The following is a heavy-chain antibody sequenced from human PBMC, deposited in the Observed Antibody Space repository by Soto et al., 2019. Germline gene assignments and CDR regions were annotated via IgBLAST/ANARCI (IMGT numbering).Heavy chain of an antibody. J-gene: IGHJ6*03. CDR1: GFTFSSYA. V-gene: IGHV3-23*01. Sequence: GGSLRLSCAASGFTFSSYAMSWVRQAPGKGLEWVSAISGSGGSTYYADSVKGRFTISRDNSKNTLYLQMNSLRAEDTAVYYCAKDCGYCSGGSCYVTGYYYYYMDVWGKGTTVTVSS. CDR3: AKDCGYCSGGSCYVTGYYYYYMDV. D-gene: IGHD2-15*01. CDR2: ISGSGGST.